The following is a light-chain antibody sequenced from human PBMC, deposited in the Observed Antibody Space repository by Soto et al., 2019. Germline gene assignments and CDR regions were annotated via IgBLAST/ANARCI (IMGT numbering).Light chain of an antibody. Sequence: QSVLTQPASVSGSPGQSITISCTGTSSDVGGYNYVSWYQQHPGKAPKLMIYKVSNRPSGVSNRFSGSKSGNTASLTISGRQAEDEANYYCCSYTSSSTLVFGGGTKLTVL. CDR2: KVS. J-gene: IGLJ2*01. CDR1: SSDVGGYNY. V-gene: IGLV2-14*01. CDR3: CSYTSSSTLV.